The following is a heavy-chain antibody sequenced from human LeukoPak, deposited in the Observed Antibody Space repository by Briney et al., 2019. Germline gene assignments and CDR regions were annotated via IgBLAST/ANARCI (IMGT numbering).Heavy chain of an antibody. Sequence: SQTLSLTCAISGDSVSSNNAAWNWIRQSPSRGLEWLGRTYYRSRWYNHYAVSAKSRTTVSPDTSKNQFSLHLNSVTPDDTAVYYCARSADGALDYWGQGTLVTVSS. CDR2: TYYRSRWYN. V-gene: IGHV6-1*01. J-gene: IGHJ4*02. D-gene: IGHD5-24*01. CDR1: GDSVSSNNAA. CDR3: ARSADGALDY.